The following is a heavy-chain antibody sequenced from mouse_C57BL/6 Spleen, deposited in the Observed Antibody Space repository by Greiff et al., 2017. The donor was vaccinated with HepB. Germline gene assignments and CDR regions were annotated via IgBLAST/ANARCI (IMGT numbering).Heavy chain of an antibody. Sequence: QVQLQQSGAELVKPGASVKISCKASGYAFSSYWMNWVKQRPGKGLEWIGQIYPGDGDTNYNGKFKGKATLTADKSSSTAYMQLRSLTSEDSAVYFCARSGGLRARPGYFDVWGTGTTVTVSS. D-gene: IGHD2-4*01. CDR2: IYPGDGDT. V-gene: IGHV1-80*01. CDR3: ARSGGLRARPGYFDV. CDR1: GYAFSSYW. J-gene: IGHJ1*03.